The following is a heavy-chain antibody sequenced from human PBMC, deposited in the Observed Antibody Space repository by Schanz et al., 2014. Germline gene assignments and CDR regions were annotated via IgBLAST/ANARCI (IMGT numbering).Heavy chain of an antibody. CDR3: ARETTIITGGAFDV. V-gene: IGHV1-18*01. CDR1: GYTFTSYG. D-gene: IGHD3-9*01. J-gene: IGHJ3*01. Sequence: QGQLVQSGAEVKKPGASVKVSCKASGYTFTSYGITWVRQAPGQGLEWMGWISAYNGHTEYGKKFQGRVTMTTDTSTSTAYMELRGLRSDDTAVYYCARETTIITGGAFDVWGQGTMVTVSS. CDR2: ISAYNGHT.